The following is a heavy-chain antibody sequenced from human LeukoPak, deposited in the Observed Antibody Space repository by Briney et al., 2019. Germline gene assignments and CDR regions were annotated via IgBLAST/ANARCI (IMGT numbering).Heavy chain of an antibody. V-gene: IGHV4-39*01. J-gene: IGHJ4*02. CDR2: WST. CDR1: GGSISRDY. D-gene: IGHD4-17*01. CDR3: ARHVAYAPFDS. Sequence: SETLSLTCTVSGGSISRDYWGWIRQPPGKGLEWLGSWSTSYKASLESRVTIPVDASKNQLYLRLSSLTAADTAVYYCARHVAYAPFDSWGQGTLVTVSS.